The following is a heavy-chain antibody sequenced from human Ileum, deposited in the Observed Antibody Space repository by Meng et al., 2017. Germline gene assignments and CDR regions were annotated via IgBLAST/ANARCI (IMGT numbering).Heavy chain of an antibody. CDR1: GYTFTDYY. V-gene: IGHV1-2*06. D-gene: IGHD6-13*01. Sequence: QVQLVQSGDEVKKPGASVKVSCKTAGYTFTDYYIKWLRQAPGQGLEWMGRINPKSGIRHYAQKFQGRVTMTSVTSTSTAYMEVSGLTSDDTAVYYCSGASSSSYLGYWGQGTLVTVSS. CDR3: SGASSSSYLGY. CDR2: INPKSGIR. J-gene: IGHJ4*02.